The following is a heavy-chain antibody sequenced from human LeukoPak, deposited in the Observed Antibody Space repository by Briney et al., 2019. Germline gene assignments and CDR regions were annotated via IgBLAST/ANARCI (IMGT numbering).Heavy chain of an antibody. CDR1: GYTFNAYY. J-gene: IGHJ5*02. CDR2: INPNGGGT. V-gene: IGHV1-2*02. D-gene: IGHD2-2*01. CDR3: ARDPSCTTTTCYGGNNWFDP. Sequence: ASVKASCKASGYTFNAYYMYWVRQAPGQGLEWMGWINPNGGGTNYAQKFQGRVTMTRDTSISTAYMELTRLRSDDTAVYYCARDPSCTTTTCYGGNNWFDPWGQGTLVTVSS.